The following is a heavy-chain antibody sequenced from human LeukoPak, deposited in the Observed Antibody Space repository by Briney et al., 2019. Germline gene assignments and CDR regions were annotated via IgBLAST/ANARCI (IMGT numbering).Heavy chain of an antibody. CDR3: ARLPYCGGDCYPNWFDT. CDR2: IYPGDSDT. Sequence: GESLKISCKGSGYSFTSYWIGWVRQMPGKGLEWMGIIYPGDSDTRYSPSFQGQVAISVDKSIRTAYLQWSSLKASDIAMYYCARLPYCGGDCYPNWFDTWGQGTLVTVSS. V-gene: IGHV5-51*01. CDR1: GYSFTSYW. J-gene: IGHJ5*02. D-gene: IGHD2-21*02.